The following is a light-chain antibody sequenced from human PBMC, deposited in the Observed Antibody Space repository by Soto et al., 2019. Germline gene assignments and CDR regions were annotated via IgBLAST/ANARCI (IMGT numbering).Light chain of an antibody. CDR3: QQYNKWPAIT. J-gene: IGKJ5*01. V-gene: IGKV3-15*01. Sequence: EIVMTQPPATLSVSPGERATLSCRASQSVRSNLAWYQQKPGQAPRLLIYGASTRATDIPARFSGSGSGTEFTLTISSLQSEDFAVYYCQQYNKWPAITFGQGTRLEIK. CDR1: QSVRSN. CDR2: GAS.